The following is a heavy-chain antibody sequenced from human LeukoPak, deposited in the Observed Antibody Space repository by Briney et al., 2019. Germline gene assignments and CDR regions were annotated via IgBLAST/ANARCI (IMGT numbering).Heavy chain of an antibody. V-gene: IGHV3-23*01. CDR2: ISGSGRST. D-gene: IGHD2-15*01. Sequence: RGAPRDSCAASGVTFSSYAMSWVRQSPRKGLGRVSAISGSGRSTYYADSVKGRFTISRDNSKNTLYLQMNSLRAEDTAVYYCAKDRVVVVAAAFDYWGQGTLVTVSS. CDR3: AKDRVVVVAAAFDY. J-gene: IGHJ4*02. CDR1: GVTFSSYA.